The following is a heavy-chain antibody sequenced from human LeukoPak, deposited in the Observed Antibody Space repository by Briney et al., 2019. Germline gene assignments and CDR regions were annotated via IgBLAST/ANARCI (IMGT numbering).Heavy chain of an antibody. J-gene: IGHJ4*02. V-gene: IGHV3-30*02. CDR3: ATPGGLQFLPVDY. CDR2: IRYDGSNK. D-gene: IGHD5-24*01. Sequence: GGSPRLSCAASGFTFSSYGMHWVRQAPGKGLEWVAFIRYDGSNKYYADSVKGRFTISRDNSKNTLYLQMNSLRAEDTAVYYCATPGGLQFLPVDYWGQGTLVTVSS. CDR1: GFTFSSYG.